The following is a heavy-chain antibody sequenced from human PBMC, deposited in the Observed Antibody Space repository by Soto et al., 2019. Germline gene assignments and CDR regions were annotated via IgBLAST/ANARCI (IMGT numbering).Heavy chain of an antibody. CDR3: ARDGTMQVYYGMDV. CDR2: ISYDGSNK. J-gene: IGHJ6*02. CDR1: GSTFSSYA. Sequence: QVQLVESGGGVVQPGRSLRLSCAASGSTFSSYAMHWVRQAPGKGLEWVAVISYDGSNKYYADSVKGRFTISRDNSKNTLYLQMNSLRAEDTAVYYCARDGTMQVYYGMDVWGQGTTVTVSS. V-gene: IGHV3-30-3*01. D-gene: IGHD3-10*01.